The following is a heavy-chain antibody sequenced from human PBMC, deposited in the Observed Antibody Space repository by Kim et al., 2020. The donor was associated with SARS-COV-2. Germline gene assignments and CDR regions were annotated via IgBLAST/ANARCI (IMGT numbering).Heavy chain of an antibody. CDR2: TFYTGSGST. CDR1: GGSINNYY. CDR3: ARDREHLAC. Sequence: SETLSLTCTVSGGSINNYYWTWIRQPPGKRLEWLGYTFYTGSGSTNYNPSLKSRLTISVDASKNQFSLRLTSVTAADTAVYYCARDREHLACWGQGDLVTVSS. V-gene: IGHV4-59*13. J-gene: IGHJ4*02.